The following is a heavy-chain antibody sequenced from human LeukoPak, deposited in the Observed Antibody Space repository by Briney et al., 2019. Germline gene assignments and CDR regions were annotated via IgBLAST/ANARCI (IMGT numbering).Heavy chain of an antibody. J-gene: IGHJ3*02. V-gene: IGHV3-7*01. Sequence: GGSLRLSCAAFGFTVSSNYMSWVRQAPGKGPEWVADIRQDGSEKYYVDSVKGRFTISRDNAKNSLYLQMNSLRVEDTAVYYCARDPERQMIPNAFDIWGQGTMVTVSS. CDR3: ARDPERQMIPNAFDI. D-gene: IGHD3-22*01. CDR2: IRQDGSEK. CDR1: GFTVSSNY.